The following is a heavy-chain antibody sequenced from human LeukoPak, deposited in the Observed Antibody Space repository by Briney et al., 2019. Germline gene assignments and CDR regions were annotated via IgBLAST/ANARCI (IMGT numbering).Heavy chain of an antibody. CDR2: IIPIFGTA. J-gene: IGHJ6*03. D-gene: IGHD3-3*01. Sequence: SVKVSCKASGGTFSSYAISWVRQAPGQGLEWMGGIIPIFGTANYAQKFQGRVTITTDESTSTAYMELRSLRSDDTAVYYCARNYDFWSGYYYYMDVWGKGTTVTVSS. V-gene: IGHV1-69*05. CDR3: ARNYDFWSGYYYYMDV. CDR1: GGTFSSYA.